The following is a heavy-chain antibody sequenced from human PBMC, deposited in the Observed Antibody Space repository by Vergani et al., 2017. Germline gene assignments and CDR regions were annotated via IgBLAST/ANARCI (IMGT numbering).Heavy chain of an antibody. V-gene: IGHV3-33*01. CDR2: IHYDGSHE. D-gene: IGHD2-15*01. Sequence: QVQLVESGGGVVQPGRSLRLSCAASGFSFSSFGFHWVRQAPGKGLEWVAFIHYDGSHEYYIDSVKGRFTISRDNSKNTLILQMNGLRAEDTAVYYCVRARCRGPCFMSNWFDSWGQGTLVTVSS. CDR1: GFSFSSFG. CDR3: VRARCRGPCFMSNWFDS. J-gene: IGHJ5*01.